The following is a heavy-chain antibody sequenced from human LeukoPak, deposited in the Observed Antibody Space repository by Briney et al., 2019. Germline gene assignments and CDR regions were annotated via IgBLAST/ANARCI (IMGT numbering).Heavy chain of an antibody. CDR1: TFTFSNYW. CDR3: ARISLIRSGQDYYYYMDV. CDR2: IRQDGGEI. V-gene: IGHV3-7*01. D-gene: IGHD2-15*01. Sequence: PGGSLRLSCVASTFTFSNYWMSWVRQAPGEGLDWVADIRQDGGEIYYVDSVKGRFTVSRDNAKSSLYLQMNSLRADDTAVYYCARISLIRSGQDYYYYMDVWGKGTTVTVSS. J-gene: IGHJ6*03.